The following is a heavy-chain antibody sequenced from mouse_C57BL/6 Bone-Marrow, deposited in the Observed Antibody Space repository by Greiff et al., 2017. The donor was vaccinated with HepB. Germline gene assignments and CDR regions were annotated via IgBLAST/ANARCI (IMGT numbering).Heavy chain of an antibody. CDR1: GYTFTDYY. Sequence: LEESGPELVKPGASVKISCKASGYTFTDYYINWVKQRPGQGLEWIGWIFPGSGSTYYNEKFKGKATLTVDKSSSTAYMLLSSLTSEDSAVYFCARSYYGSSTWFAYWGQGTLVTVSA. CDR2: IFPGSGST. D-gene: IGHD1-1*01. CDR3: ARSYYGSSTWFAY. V-gene: IGHV1-75*01. J-gene: IGHJ3*01.